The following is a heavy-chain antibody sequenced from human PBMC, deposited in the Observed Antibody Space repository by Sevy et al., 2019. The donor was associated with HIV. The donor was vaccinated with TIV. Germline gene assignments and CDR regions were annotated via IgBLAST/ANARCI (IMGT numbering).Heavy chain of an antibody. J-gene: IGHJ4*02. V-gene: IGHV3-23*01. D-gene: IGHD3-3*01. Sequence: GGSLRLSCAASGFTFSSYAMSWVRQAPGKGLEWVSAISGSGGSTYYADSVKGRFTISRDNSMNTLYLQMNSLRAEDTAVYYCAKNDFWSGYPIDYWGQGTLVTVSS. CDR3: AKNDFWSGYPIDY. CDR2: ISGSGGST. CDR1: GFTFSSYA.